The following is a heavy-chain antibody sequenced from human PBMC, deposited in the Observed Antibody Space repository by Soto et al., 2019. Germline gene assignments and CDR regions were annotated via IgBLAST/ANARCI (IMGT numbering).Heavy chain of an antibody. CDR3: ARSVFP. Sequence: PSETLSLTCAVNGGSFTGYYGAWIRQSPGKGLEWIGEISHSGSTNYNPSLKSRVTISVDTSKNQFSLKLSSVTAADTAVYYCARSVFPWGQGTLVTVSS. J-gene: IGHJ5*02. CDR2: ISHSGST. CDR1: GGSFTGYY. V-gene: IGHV4-34*01.